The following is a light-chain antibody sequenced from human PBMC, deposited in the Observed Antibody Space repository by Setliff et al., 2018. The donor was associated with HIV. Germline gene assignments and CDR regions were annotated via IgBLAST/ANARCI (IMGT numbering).Light chain of an antibody. J-gene: IGLJ2*01. CDR1: SSDVGSYNL. CDR2: EGS. Sequence: ALAQPASVSGSPGQSITISCTGTSSDVGSYNLVSWYQQHPGKAPKLMIYEGSKRPSGASNRFSASKSGNTASLTISGLQSEDEGDYYCCSYVSSSTFPVLFGGGTKGTVL. CDR3: CSYVSSSTFPVL. V-gene: IGLV2-23*03.